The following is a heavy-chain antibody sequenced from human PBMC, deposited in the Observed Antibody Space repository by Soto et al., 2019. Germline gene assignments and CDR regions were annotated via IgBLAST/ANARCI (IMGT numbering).Heavy chain of an antibody. D-gene: IGHD5-12*01. J-gene: IGHJ4*02. CDR3: ARGQPVDIVATAFPDY. CDR1: GGSFSGYY. CDR2: INHSGST. V-gene: IGHV4-34*01. Sequence: QVQLQQWGAGLLKPSETLSLTCAVYGGSFSGYYWSWIRQPPGKGLEWIGEINHSGSTNYNPSLKSRVTISVDTSKNQFSLKLSSVTAADTAVYYCARGQPVDIVATAFPDYWGQGTLVTVSS.